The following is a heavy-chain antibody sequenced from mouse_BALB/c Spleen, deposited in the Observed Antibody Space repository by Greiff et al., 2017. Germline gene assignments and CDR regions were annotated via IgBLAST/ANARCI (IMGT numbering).Heavy chain of an antibody. V-gene: IGHV5-6-5*01. D-gene: IGHD1-1*01. CDR3: ARGEITTVVARYWYFDV. Sequence: EVKLMESGGGLVKPGGSLKLSCAASGFTFSSYAMSWVRQTPEKRLEWVASISSGGSTYYPDSVKGRFTISRDNARNILYLQMSSLRSEDTAMYYCARGEITTVVARYWYFDVWGAGTTVTVSS. J-gene: IGHJ1*01. CDR2: ISSGGST. CDR1: GFTFSSYA.